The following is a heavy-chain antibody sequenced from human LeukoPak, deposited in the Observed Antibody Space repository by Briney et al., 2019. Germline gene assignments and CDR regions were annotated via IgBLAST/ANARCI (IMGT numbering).Heavy chain of an antibody. CDR3: AREGYSYGNA. D-gene: IGHD5-18*01. J-gene: IGHJ5*02. V-gene: IGHV1-69*04. Sequence: ASVKVSCKASGGTFSSYAISWVRQAPGQGLEWMGRIIPIFGIASYAQKFQGRVTITADKSTSTAYMELSSLRSEDTAVYYCAREGYSYGNAWGQGTLVTVSS. CDR2: IIPIFGIA. CDR1: GGTFSSYA.